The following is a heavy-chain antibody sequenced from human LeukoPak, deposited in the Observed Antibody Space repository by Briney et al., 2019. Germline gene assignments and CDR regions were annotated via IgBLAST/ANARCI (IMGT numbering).Heavy chain of an antibody. D-gene: IGHD2-15*01. CDR3: ARRRSGPDYFDY. V-gene: IGHV4-39*01. Sequence: SETLSLTCTVSGGSISSSSYYWGWIRQPPGKGLEWIGSIYYSGSTYYNPSLKSRVTISVDTSKNQFSLKLSSVTAADTAVYYCARRRSGPDYFDYWGQGSLVTVSS. J-gene: IGHJ4*02. CDR1: GGSISSSSYY. CDR2: IYYSGST.